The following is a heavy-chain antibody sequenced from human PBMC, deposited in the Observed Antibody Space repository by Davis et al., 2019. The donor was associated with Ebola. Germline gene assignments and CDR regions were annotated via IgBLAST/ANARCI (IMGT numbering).Heavy chain of an antibody. CDR1: AYTFTGYY. V-gene: IGHV1-2*02. CDR3: ARDRPAAIRSVNWFDP. D-gene: IGHD2-2*02. CDR2: INPNSGGT. Sequence: ASVKVSCKASAYTFTGYYMHWVRQAPGQGLEWMGWINPNSGGTNYAQKFQGRVTMTRDTSISTAYMELSRLRSDDTAAYYCARDRPAAIRSVNWFDPWGQGTLVTVSS. J-gene: IGHJ5*02.